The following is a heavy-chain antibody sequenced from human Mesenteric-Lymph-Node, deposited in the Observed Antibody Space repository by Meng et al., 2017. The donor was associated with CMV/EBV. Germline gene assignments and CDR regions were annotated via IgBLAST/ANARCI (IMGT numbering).Heavy chain of an antibody. Sequence: SETLSLTCAVYGGSFSGYYWSWIRQPPGKGLEWIGEINHSGSTNYNPSLKSRVTISVDTSKNQFSLKLSSVTAADTAVYYCARRDSSSWRHFDYWGQGTLVTVSS. CDR1: GGSFSGYY. D-gene: IGHD6-13*01. CDR3: ARRDSSSWRHFDY. J-gene: IGHJ4*02. CDR2: INHSGST. V-gene: IGHV4-34*01.